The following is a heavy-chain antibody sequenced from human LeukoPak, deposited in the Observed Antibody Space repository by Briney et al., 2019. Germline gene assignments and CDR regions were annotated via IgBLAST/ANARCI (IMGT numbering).Heavy chain of an antibody. CDR3: ARDGYYDSSGYTGDFDY. V-gene: IGHV1-18*01. Sequence: ASVKVSCKASGYTFTSYGISWVRQAPGQGLEWMGWISAYNGNTNYAQKLQGRVTMTTDTSTSTAYMELRSLRSDDTAVYYCARDGYYDSSGYTGDFDYWGQGTLVTVSS. J-gene: IGHJ4*02. CDR2: ISAYNGNT. D-gene: IGHD3-22*01. CDR1: GYTFTSYG.